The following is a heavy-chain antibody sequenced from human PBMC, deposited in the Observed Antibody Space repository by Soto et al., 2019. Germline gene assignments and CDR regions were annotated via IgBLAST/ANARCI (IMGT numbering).Heavy chain of an antibody. CDR3: ARDRGIAAAGAKFDY. Sequence: ASVKVSCKASGYTFTSYGISWVRQAPGQGLEWVGWISAYNGNTNYAQKLQGRVTMTTDTSTGTAYMELRSLRSDDTAVYYCARDRGIAAAGAKFDYWGQGTLVTVSS. CDR1: GYTFTSYG. J-gene: IGHJ4*02. CDR2: ISAYNGNT. V-gene: IGHV1-18*01. D-gene: IGHD6-13*01.